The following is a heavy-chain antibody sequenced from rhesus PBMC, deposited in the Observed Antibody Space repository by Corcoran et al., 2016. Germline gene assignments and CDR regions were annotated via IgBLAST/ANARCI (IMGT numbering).Heavy chain of an antibody. Sequence: QVQLQESGPGLVKPSETLSRTCAVSGYSISSGYGWSLIRQPPGKGLEWIGYIGGSSCSTNYNPSHKSRVNISKDTSKNQFSLKLSSVTAADTAVYYCARGRGAAGDYWGQGVLVTVSS. CDR3: ARGRGAAGDY. J-gene: IGHJ4*01. CDR2: IGGSSCST. V-gene: IGHV4-127*01. D-gene: IGHD6-25*01. CDR1: GYSISSGYG.